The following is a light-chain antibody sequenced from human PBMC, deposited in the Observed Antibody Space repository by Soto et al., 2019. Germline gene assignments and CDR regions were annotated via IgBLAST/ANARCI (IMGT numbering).Light chain of an antibody. CDR1: MRDVGAYNL. Sequence: QSALTQPASVSGSPGQSITISCAGTMRDVGAYNLVSWYQQHPGRAPQLIIYEVRNRPSGISFRFSGSKSGNTASLTFSGLQAEDEADYYCSSYTSKSSLIFGGGTQLTVL. J-gene: IGLJ2*01. V-gene: IGLV2-14*01. CDR3: SSYTSKSSLI. CDR2: EVR.